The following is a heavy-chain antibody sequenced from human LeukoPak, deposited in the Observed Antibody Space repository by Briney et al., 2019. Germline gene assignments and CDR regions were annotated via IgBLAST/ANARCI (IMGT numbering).Heavy chain of an antibody. CDR2: ISAYNGNT. V-gene: IGHV1-18*01. J-gene: IGHJ4*02. D-gene: IGHD3-3*01. CDR1: GYTFTSYG. CDR3: ARDRRDFWSD. Sequence: GASVKVSCKASGYTFTSYGISWVRQDPGQGLEWMGWISAYNGNTNYAQKLQGRATMTTDTSTNTAYMELRSLRSDDTAVYYCARDRRDFWSDWGQGTPVTVSS.